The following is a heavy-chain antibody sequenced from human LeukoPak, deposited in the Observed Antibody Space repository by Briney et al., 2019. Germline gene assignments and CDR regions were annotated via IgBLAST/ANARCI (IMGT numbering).Heavy chain of an antibody. V-gene: IGHV4-59*01. CDR2: IYQSGTT. CDR1: GGSISSYY. CDR3: ARGHPGAFDI. Sequence: PSETLSLTCTVSGGSISSYYWSWIRQPPGKGLEWIGYIYQSGTTNYNPSLKSRVTISVDTSKNQFSLRLTSVTAADTAVYYCARGHPGAFDIWGQGTMVTVSS. J-gene: IGHJ3*02.